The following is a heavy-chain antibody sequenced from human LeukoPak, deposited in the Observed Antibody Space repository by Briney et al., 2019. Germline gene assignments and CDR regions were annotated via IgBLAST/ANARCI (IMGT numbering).Heavy chain of an antibody. J-gene: IGHJ4*02. CDR3: AREAYYGSGTYFKLDSVALYFDY. V-gene: IGHV4-4*02. Sequence: SETLSLTCAVSGGSITTTNCWSWVRQPPGKGLEWIGEISHSGSTTYNPSLKSRLTMSIDKSNNQFSLRLTSVTAADTAVYYCAREAYYGSGTYFKLDSVALYFDYWGQGTLVTVSS. CDR1: GGSITTTNC. CDR2: ISHSGST. D-gene: IGHD3-10*01.